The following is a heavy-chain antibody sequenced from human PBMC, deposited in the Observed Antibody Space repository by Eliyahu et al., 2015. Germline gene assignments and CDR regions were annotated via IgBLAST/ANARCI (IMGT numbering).Heavy chain of an antibody. J-gene: IGHJ6*02. Sequence: QVQLQQSGPGLVKPSETLSLTCTVSGGSISGYYWSWIRQPPGKGLEWIGHIHYSGSTNYNPSLRGRVTISVDTSKNQFSLKLTSVTAADTAMYYCARDLGYFDNVGGGALDVWGQGTTVTVSS. CDR2: IHYSGST. V-gene: IGHV4-59*01. CDR3: ARDLGYFDNVGGGALDV. D-gene: IGHD3-22*01. CDR1: GGSISGYY.